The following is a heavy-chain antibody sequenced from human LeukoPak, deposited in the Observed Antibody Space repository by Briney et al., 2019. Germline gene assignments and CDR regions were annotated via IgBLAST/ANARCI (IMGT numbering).Heavy chain of an antibody. CDR1: GVSFSGYY. CDR3: ARHCLPYYYGSGRRFDY. CDR2: INHSGST. J-gene: IGHJ4*02. D-gene: IGHD3-10*01. Sequence: NSSETLSLTCAVYGVSFSGYYWSWIRQPPGKGLEWIGEINHSGSTNYNPSLKSRVTISVDTSKNQFSLKLRSVTAADTAVYYCARHCLPYYYGSGRRFDYWGQGTLVTVSS. V-gene: IGHV4-34*01.